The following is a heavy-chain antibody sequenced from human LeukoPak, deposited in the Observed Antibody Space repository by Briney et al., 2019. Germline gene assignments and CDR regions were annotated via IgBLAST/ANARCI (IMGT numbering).Heavy chain of an antibody. CDR1: GFSISSGHYY. D-gene: IGHD3-16*01. CDR3: ARHTIDTTLGGVPDYFDA. Sequence: PSETLSLTCTVSGFSISSGHYYWAWIRQPPGRGLECISSVLYSGSTYYDPSFNGRVTLSVDTSKNQFSLRLSSVTAADTAIYYCARHTIDTTLGGVPDYFDAWGQGTPVTVSS. V-gene: IGHV4-39*07. J-gene: IGHJ5*02. CDR2: VLYSGST.